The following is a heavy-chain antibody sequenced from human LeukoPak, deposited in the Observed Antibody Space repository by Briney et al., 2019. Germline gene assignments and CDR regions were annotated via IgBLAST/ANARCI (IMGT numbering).Heavy chain of an antibody. CDR3: ARARNSQGAVAGPDY. CDR1: GATFTSNA. J-gene: IGHJ4*02. D-gene: IGHD6-19*01. CDR2: IILFFGTA. Sequence: ASVKLSCKASGATFTSNAIGWDRQAPGQGLGWMGGIILFFGTANYAQKFQVRVTITAAKSTSTAYMELSSLRSEDTAVYYCARARNSQGAVAGPDYWGQGTLVTVSS. V-gene: IGHV1-69*06.